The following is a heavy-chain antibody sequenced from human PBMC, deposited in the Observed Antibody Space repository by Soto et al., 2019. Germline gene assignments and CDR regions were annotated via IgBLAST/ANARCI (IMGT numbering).Heavy chain of an antibody. Sequence: SETLSLTCAVYGGSFSGYYWSWIRQPPGKGLEWIGEIYYSGSTNYNPSLKSRVTISVDTSKNQFSLKLSSVTAADTAVYYCARLDGGYSYGYYYYGMDVWGQGTTVTVSS. J-gene: IGHJ6*02. CDR1: GGSFSGYY. V-gene: IGHV4-34*01. D-gene: IGHD5-18*01. CDR3: ARLDGGYSYGYYYYGMDV. CDR2: IYYSGST.